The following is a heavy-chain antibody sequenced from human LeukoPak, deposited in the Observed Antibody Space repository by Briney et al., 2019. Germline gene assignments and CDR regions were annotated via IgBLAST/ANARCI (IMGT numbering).Heavy chain of an antibody. CDR3: ASPHYYYDSSGLYAFDI. CDR2: IYPGDSDT. Sequence: PGESLKISCKGSGYSFTSYWIGWVRQMPGKGLERMGIIYPGDSDTRYSPSFQGQVTISADKSISTAYLQWSSLKASETAMYYCASPHYYYDSSGLYAFDIWGQGTMVTVSS. D-gene: IGHD3-22*01. J-gene: IGHJ3*02. V-gene: IGHV5-51*03. CDR1: GYSFTSYW.